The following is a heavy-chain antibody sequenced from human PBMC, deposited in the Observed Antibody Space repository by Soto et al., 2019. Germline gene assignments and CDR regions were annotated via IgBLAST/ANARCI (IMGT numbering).Heavy chain of an antibody. J-gene: IGHJ4*02. Sequence: GASVKVSCKASGYTFTSYAIHWVRQAPGQGLEWMGWINNGNGNTKYSQNFQGRVTISRDTSASTAYMSLSSLRSEDTAVYYCARGSTVTPSYWGQGTLVTVSS. CDR3: ARGSTVTPSY. V-gene: IGHV1-3*04. CDR2: INNGNGNT. D-gene: IGHD4-17*01. CDR1: GYTFTSYA.